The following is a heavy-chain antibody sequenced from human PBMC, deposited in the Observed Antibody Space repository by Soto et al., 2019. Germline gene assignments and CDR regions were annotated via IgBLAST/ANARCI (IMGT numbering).Heavy chain of an antibody. J-gene: IGHJ4*02. CDR3: ARHTGYSSSPINY. D-gene: IGHD6-6*01. V-gene: IGHV4-39*01. CDR2: IYYSGST. Sequence: LRETLSLTCTVSGGSISSSSYYWGWIRQPPGKGLEWIGSIYYSGSTYYNPSLKSRVTISVDTSKNQFSLKLSSVTAADTAVYYCARHTGYSSSPINYWGQGTLVTVSS. CDR1: GGSISSSSYY.